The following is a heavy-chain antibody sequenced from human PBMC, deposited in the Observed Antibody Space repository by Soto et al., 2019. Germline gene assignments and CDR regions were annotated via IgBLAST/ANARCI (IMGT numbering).Heavy chain of an antibody. CDR2: INAGNGNT. CDR3: ARDKSSWIQLKVFRSVHYYFDY. D-gene: IGHD5-18*01. J-gene: IGHJ4*02. Sequence: GASVKVSCKASGYTFTSYAMHWVRQAPGQRLEWMGWINAGNGNTKYSQKFQGRVTITRDTSASTAYMELSSLRSEDTAVYYCARDKSSWIQLKVFRSVHYYFDYWGQGTLVTVSS. V-gene: IGHV1-3*01. CDR1: GYTFTSYA.